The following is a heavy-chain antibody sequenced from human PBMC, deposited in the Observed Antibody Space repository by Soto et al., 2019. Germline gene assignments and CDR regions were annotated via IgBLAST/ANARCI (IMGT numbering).Heavy chain of an antibody. V-gene: IGHV3-23*01. J-gene: IGHJ6*02. CDR2: ISDSGVST. CDR3: AKWGNDWGYYYYGMDV. D-gene: IGHD7-27*01. CDR1: GFTFSSFA. Sequence: PGGSLRLSCAASGFTFSSFAMSWVRQAPGKGLEWVSAISDSGVSTYYADSVKGRFIIFRDNSKNTLYLQMDSLRAEDTALYYCAKWGNDWGYYYYGMDVWGQETTVTVSS.